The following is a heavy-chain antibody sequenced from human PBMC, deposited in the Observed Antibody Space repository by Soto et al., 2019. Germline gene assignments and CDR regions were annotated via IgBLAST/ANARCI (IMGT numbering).Heavy chain of an antibody. CDR1: GGTFNNYP. CDR3: ARGRGYSGDDHYYYFDMDV. Sequence: SVKVSCKASGGTFNNYPITWVRQAPGQGLEWMGGSIPIFGTANYAQKFQGRVTISVDESTSTAYMELSSLRSEDTAVYYCARGRGYSGDDHYYYFDMDVWGQGATVTVSS. J-gene: IGHJ6*02. CDR2: SIPIFGTA. V-gene: IGHV1-69*13. D-gene: IGHD5-12*01.